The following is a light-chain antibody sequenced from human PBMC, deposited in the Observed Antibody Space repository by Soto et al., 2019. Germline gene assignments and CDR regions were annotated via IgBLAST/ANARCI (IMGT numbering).Light chain of an antibody. CDR2: EVN. V-gene: IGLV2-14*01. Sequence: QSALTQPASVSVSPGPSITISCTGTSSDVGAYNYVSWYQQHPGKAPKLIICEVNNRPSGVSNRFSGSKSDNTASLTISGLQAEDEADYYCSSFTSSASYVFGTGTKVTVL. CDR1: SSDVGAYNY. J-gene: IGLJ1*01. CDR3: SSFTSSASYV.